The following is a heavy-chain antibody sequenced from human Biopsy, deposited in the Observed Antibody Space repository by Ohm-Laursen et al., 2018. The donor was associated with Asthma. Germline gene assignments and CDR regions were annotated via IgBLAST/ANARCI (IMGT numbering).Heavy chain of an antibody. J-gene: IGHJ6*02. CDR3: AKGRYKWNDGYYGLDV. CDR1: GVSLSSFG. CDR2: ISYDGSKK. D-gene: IGHD1-20*01. V-gene: IGHV3-30*18. Sequence: SLRLSCSASGVSLSSFGMNWVRQALGKGLEWVAVISYDGSKKEYGDSVKGRFTISRDNSKDTVYLQMNSLRAEDTAVYYCAKGRYKWNDGYYGLDVWGQGTTVTVS.